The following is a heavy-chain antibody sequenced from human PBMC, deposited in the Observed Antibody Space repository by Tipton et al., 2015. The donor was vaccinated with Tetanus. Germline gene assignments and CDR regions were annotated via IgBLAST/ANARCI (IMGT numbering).Heavy chain of an antibody. CDR1: GGSISSNIYY. D-gene: IGHD5-12*01. V-gene: IGHV4-39*07. CDR2: IYYTGSS. CDR3: ARGVDRTKNSIE. J-gene: IGHJ4*02. Sequence: LRLSCTVSGGSISSNIYYWGWIRQPPGQGLEWIGGIYYTGSSYYNPSLKSRVTLSQDTSKSQFSLKVNSVTAADTAVYYCARGVDRTKNSIEWGQGTLVTVSS.